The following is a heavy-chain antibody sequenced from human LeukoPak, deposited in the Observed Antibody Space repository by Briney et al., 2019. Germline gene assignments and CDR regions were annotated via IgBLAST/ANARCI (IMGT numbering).Heavy chain of an antibody. CDR1: GLTLSSYW. CDR3: VRDSNLSFDY. J-gene: IGHJ4*02. D-gene: IGHD1-14*01. CDR2: INTDGTAT. Sequence: GSLRLSCAASGLTLSSYWMHWVRQAPGKGLVWVSHINTDGTATTYADSVKGRFTISRGNAKNTLYLQMNSLRAEDTAVYYCVRDSNLSFDYWGQGALVTASS. V-gene: IGHV3-74*01.